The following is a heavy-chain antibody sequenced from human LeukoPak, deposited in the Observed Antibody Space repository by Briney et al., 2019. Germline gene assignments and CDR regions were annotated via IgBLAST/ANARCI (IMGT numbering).Heavy chain of an antibody. D-gene: IGHD6-13*01. CDR1: GYTLTELS. CDR2: FDPEDGET. CDR3: AREGSSSWRTQGNAFDI. V-gene: IGHV1-24*01. Sequence: ASVKVSCKVSGYTLTELSMHWVRQAPGKGLEWMGGFDPEDGETSYAQKFRGRATMTRDMSTSTVYMELSSLRSEDTAVYYCAREGSSSWRTQGNAFDIWGQGTMVTVSS. J-gene: IGHJ3*02.